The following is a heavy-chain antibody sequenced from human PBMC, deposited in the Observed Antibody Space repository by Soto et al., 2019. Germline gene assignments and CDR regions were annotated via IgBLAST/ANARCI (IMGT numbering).Heavy chain of an antibody. D-gene: IGHD6-19*01. Sequence: GGSLRLSCAASGFTFSSYDMHWVRQAPGKGLEWVSAIGTAGDTYYPGSVKGRFTISRENAKNSLYLQMNSLRAGDTAVYYCAREGSAVADNAFDIWGQGTMVTVSS. CDR3: AREGSAVADNAFDI. J-gene: IGHJ3*02. V-gene: IGHV3-13*01. CDR1: GFTFSSYD. CDR2: IGTAGDT.